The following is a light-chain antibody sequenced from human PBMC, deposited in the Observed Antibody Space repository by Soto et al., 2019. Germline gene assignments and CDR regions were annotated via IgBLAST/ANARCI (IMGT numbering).Light chain of an antibody. CDR3: QQYSSFPRT. Sequence: DIQMTQSPSTLSASVGDRVTITCRASQSISSWLAWYQQKPGKAPNLLIYKASSLESGVPSRFSGSGSGTEFTLTISSLQPDDFATYYCQQYSSFPRTFGQGTKVEIK. J-gene: IGKJ1*01. CDR1: QSISSW. V-gene: IGKV1-5*03. CDR2: KAS.